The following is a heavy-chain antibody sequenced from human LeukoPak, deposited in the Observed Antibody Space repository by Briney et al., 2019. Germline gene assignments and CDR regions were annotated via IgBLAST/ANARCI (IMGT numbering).Heavy chain of an antibody. J-gene: IGHJ3*02. CDR3: TRDVREAYDI. V-gene: IGHV3-7*01. CDR2: INQDGSEN. Sequence: PGGSLRLSCEASGFRFGGFWMNWVRQAPGKGPERVANINQDGSENLYVDSVKGRFTISRDNAKNSLYLQMNSLRVEDTAVYYCTRDVREAYDIWGHGTMVTVSS. D-gene: IGHD3-16*01. CDR1: GFRFGGFW.